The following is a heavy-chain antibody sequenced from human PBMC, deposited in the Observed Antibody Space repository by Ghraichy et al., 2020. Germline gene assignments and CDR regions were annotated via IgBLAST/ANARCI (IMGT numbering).Heavy chain of an antibody. V-gene: IGHV3-7*03. Sequence: GGSLRLSCAASGFTFSSYWMSWVRQTPGKGLEWVANIKQDGTEKYYVDSVKGRFTISRDNAKNSLYLQLNSLRAEDTAGYYCARDANYDYVWTTFRSIDYWGQGTLVTVSS. CDR2: IKQDGTEK. CDR1: GFTFSSYW. D-gene: IGHD3-16*02. CDR3: ARDANYDYVWTTFRSIDY. J-gene: IGHJ4*02.